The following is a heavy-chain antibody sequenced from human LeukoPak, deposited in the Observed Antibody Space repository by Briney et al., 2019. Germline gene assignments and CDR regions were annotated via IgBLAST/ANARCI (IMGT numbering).Heavy chain of an antibody. V-gene: IGHV4-59*01. J-gene: IGHJ4*02. CDR1: GGSTSDYY. Sequence: PSETLSLTCTVSGGSTSDYYWNWIRQPPGKGLEWIGYIYYRGTTNYNPSLSSRVTISLDSSKNQFSLRLNSVTAADTAIYYCARGPPRTGRERYFDYWGQGTLVSVSS. CDR3: ARGPPRTGRERYFDY. D-gene: IGHD1-1*01. CDR2: IYYRGTT.